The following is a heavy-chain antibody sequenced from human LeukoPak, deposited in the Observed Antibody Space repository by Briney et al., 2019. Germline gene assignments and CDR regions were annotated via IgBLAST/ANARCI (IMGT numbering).Heavy chain of an antibody. CDR2: ISGSGGST. J-gene: IGHJ4*02. V-gene: IGHV3-23*01. D-gene: IGHD5-18*01. CDR3: AKSDSYVYGDFDC. CDR1: GFTFSRYA. Sequence: PGRTLRLSCAASGFTFSRYAMSWVCQAPEKGVEWVSTISGSGGSTYYADSVKGRFTISRDNSKNTLYLQMNSLRAEDTAVYSCAKSDSYVYGDFDCWGQGTLVTVSS.